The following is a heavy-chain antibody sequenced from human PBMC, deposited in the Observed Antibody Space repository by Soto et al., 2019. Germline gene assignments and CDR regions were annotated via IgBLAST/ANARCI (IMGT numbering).Heavy chain of an antibody. V-gene: IGHV4-39*01. CDR1: GGSISSSRYY. CDR3: ARQFRRFGDYYYGMDV. Sequence: QLQLQESGPGLVKPSETLSLTCTVSGGSISSSRYYWGWIRQPPGKGLEWIGSIYYSGSTYYNPSLKSRVSISVDTSKNQFSLKLSSVTAADTAVYYCARQFRRFGDYYYGMDVWGQGTTVTVSS. D-gene: IGHD3-10*01. J-gene: IGHJ6*02. CDR2: IYYSGST.